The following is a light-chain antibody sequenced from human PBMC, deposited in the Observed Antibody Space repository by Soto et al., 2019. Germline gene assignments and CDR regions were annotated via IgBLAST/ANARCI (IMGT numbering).Light chain of an antibody. CDR1: QSAHTF. J-gene: IGKJ5*01. CDR3: HQRSNWPPDT. CDR2: GAS. Sequence: EIVWTQSPDTLSLSPVEGASLSCRASQSAHTFLAWYQQKPGQAPRLLIYGASTRATGVPARFSGSGSGTDFTLTISSLEPEDFAVYYCHQRSNWPPDTFGQGTRLEIK. V-gene: IGKV3-11*01.